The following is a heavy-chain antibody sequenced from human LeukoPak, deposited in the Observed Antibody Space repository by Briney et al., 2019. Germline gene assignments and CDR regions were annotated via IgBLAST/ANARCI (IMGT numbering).Heavy chain of an antibody. Sequence: GGSLRLSCAASGFTFDDYAMHWVRQAPGKGLEWVSGISWNSGSIGYADSVKGRFTISRDNAKNSLYLQMNSLRAEDTALYYCAIVTGSGSSSFDYWGQGTLVTVSS. CDR2: ISWNSGSI. D-gene: IGHD3-10*01. CDR3: AIVTGSGSSSFDY. V-gene: IGHV3-9*01. CDR1: GFTFDDYA. J-gene: IGHJ4*02.